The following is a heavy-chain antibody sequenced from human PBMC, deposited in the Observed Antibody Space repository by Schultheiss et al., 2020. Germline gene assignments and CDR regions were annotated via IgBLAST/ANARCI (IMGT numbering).Heavy chain of an antibody. CDR3: AKEVGGGSYSDY. V-gene: IGHV3-48*01. D-gene: IGHD3-16*01. Sequence: GGSLRLSCAASGFSFSSYCMNWVRQAPGKGLEWISYISSSGSTIYYADSVKGRFTISRDDSKSIAYLQMNSLRAEDTAVYYCAKEVGGGSYSDYWGQGTLVTVSS. CDR1: GFSFSSYC. CDR2: ISSSGSTI. J-gene: IGHJ4*02.